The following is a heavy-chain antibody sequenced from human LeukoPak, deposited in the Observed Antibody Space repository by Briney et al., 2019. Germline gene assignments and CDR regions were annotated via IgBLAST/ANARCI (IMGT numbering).Heavy chain of an antibody. Sequence: QPGGSLRLSCAASGFTFSSYWMHWVRQAPGKGLVWVSRSNSDGSSTSYADSVKGRFTISRDNAEKTLYLQMNSLRAEDTAVYYCAKGHSSLITSSFDYWGQGTLVTVSS. D-gene: IGHD2-2*01. CDR3: AKGHSSLITSSFDY. J-gene: IGHJ4*02. CDR1: GFTFSSYW. V-gene: IGHV3-74*01. CDR2: SNSDGSST.